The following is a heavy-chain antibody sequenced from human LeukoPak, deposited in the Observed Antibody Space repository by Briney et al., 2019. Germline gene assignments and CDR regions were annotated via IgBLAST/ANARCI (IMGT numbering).Heavy chain of an antibody. CDR1: GLTFSIYA. V-gene: IGHV3-64*01. Sequence: GGSLRLSCAASGLTFSIYAMHWVRQAPRKGLEYVSSISRNGDYTYYANSVKGRFTISRDNSKNTLFLQMGSLRAEDMAVYYCARDLGDGDEYYYYYMDVWGKGTTVTISS. CDR3: ARDLGDGDEYYYYYMDV. J-gene: IGHJ6*03. D-gene: IGHD4-17*01. CDR2: ISRNGDYT.